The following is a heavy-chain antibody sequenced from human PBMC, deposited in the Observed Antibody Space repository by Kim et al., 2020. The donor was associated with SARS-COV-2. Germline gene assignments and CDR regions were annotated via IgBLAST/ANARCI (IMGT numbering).Heavy chain of an antibody. CDR1: GFTFSSYT. Sequence: GGSLRLSCAASGFTFSSYTMNWVRQAPGKGLEWVSSISDSSNYIYYADSVKGRFTISRDNAKNSLYLQMNSLRAEDTAVYYCAREDCMPVAGTFYYYGMDVWGQGTTVTVSS. CDR2: ISDSSNYI. CDR3: AREDCMPVAGTFYYYGMDV. J-gene: IGHJ6*02. V-gene: IGHV3-21*01. D-gene: IGHD6-19*01.